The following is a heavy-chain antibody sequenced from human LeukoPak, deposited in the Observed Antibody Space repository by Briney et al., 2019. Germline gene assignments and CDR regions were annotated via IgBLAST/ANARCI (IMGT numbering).Heavy chain of an antibody. D-gene: IGHD6-13*01. CDR1: GGTFSSYA. J-gene: IGHJ4*02. CDR2: IIPIFGTA. Sequence: ASVKVSCKASGGTFSSYAISWVRQAPGQGLEWMGGIIPIFGTANYAQKFQGRVTITADGSTSTAYMELSSLRSEGTAVYYCARTAPHSSSWSPFDYWGQGTLVTVSS. V-gene: IGHV1-69*13. CDR3: ARTAPHSSSWSPFDY.